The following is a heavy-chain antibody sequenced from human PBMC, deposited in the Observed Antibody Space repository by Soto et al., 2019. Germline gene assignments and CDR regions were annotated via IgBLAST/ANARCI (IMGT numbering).Heavy chain of an antibody. CDR3: ARGKGMEENYYYYGLDI. J-gene: IGHJ6*02. CDR2: INGGTGHT. CDR1: GYTFTTHA. Sequence: QVQVVQSGAEVKKPGASVKISCKASGYTFTTHAMHWVRQAPGQSLEWMGWINGGTGHTKHSQRFQGRVNITRDTSASTAYMDLSSLRSEDTAVYYCARGKGMEENYYYYGLDIWGQGTTVTVSS. D-gene: IGHD1-1*01. V-gene: IGHV1-3*01.